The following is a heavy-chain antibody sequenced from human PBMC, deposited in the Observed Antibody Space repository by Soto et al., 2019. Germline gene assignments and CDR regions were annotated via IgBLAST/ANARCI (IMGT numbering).Heavy chain of an antibody. CDR1: GGSISSYY. V-gene: IGHV4-59*01. D-gene: IGHD6-6*01. CDR2: IYYSGST. CDR3: ARVRGGQYSSSSYYYYYMDV. Sequence: SETLSLTCTVSGGSISSYYWSWIRQPPGKGLEWIGYIYYSGSTNYNPSLKSRVTISVDTSKNQFSLKLSSVTAADTAVYYCARVRGGQYSSSSYYYYYMDVWGKGTTVTVSS. J-gene: IGHJ6*03.